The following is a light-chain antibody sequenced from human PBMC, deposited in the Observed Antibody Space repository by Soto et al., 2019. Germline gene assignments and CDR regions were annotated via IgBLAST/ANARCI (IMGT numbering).Light chain of an antibody. Sequence: AIQLTQSPSSLSASVGDRVTITCRASQDVSGGLAWYQQKPGQAPKILIYDVSRLESGVPSRFSGSSSGTDFTLTISSLQPKDFATYYCQQFNSYPITCGQGTGLEIK. CDR2: DVS. CDR3: QQFNSYPIT. J-gene: IGKJ5*01. CDR1: QDVSGG. V-gene: IGKV1-13*02.